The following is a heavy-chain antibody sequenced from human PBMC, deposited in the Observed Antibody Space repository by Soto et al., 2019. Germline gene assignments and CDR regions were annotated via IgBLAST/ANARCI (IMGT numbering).Heavy chain of an antibody. J-gene: IGHJ5*02. Sequence: TLSLTCPVSGGSISSGDYYWSWIRLPPGKGLEWIGYIYYSGSTYYNPSLKSRVTISVDTSKNQFSLKLSSVTAADTAVYYCARARGYSYGFNWFDPWGQGTLVTVSS. CDR2: IYYSGST. CDR1: GGSISSGDYY. D-gene: IGHD5-18*01. CDR3: ARARGYSYGFNWFDP. V-gene: IGHV4-30-4*01.